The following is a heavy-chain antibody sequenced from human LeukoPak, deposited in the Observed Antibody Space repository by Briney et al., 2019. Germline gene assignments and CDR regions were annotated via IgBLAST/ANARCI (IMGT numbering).Heavy chain of an antibody. Sequence: GGSLRLSCAASRFTFSSYAIRWVRQAPGKGREWVSAISGSGDSTYYADSVKGRFTISRDNSKNTLYLQMTSLTANDTAVYYCANDPPQGPSIAAVEYWGQGPLVTVSS. D-gene: IGHD6-6*01. J-gene: IGHJ4*02. CDR3: ANDPPQGPSIAAVEY. CDR2: ISGSGDST. CDR1: RFTFSSYA. V-gene: IGHV3-23*01.